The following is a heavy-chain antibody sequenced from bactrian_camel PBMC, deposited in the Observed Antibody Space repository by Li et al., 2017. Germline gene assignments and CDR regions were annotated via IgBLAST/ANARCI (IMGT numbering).Heavy chain of an antibody. J-gene: IGHJ4*01. CDR1: GFIGRPNC. CDR3: AAYLGGSCSGGYAWNY. V-gene: IGHV3S54*01. CDR2: FHTAGSDT. Sequence: QVQLVESGGGSVRPGGSLRLSCAVSGFIGRPNCMAWFRQVSGKEREAIAAFHTAGSDTYYADSVMGRFTISRDNAKNTLYLQMNSLKPEDTAMYYCAAYLGGSCSGGYAWNYWGQGTQVTVS. D-gene: IGHD2*01.